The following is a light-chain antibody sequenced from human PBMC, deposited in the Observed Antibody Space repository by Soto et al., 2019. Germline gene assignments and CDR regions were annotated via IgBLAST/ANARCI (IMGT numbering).Light chain of an antibody. Sequence: QSVLTQPASVSGSPGQSITISCTGTSSDVGGYNYVSWYQQHPGKAPKLMIYDVSNRPSWVSNRFSGSKSGNTASLTISGLQAENEADYYCSSYTSSGTIFGTWTKVTVL. CDR1: SSDVGGYNY. CDR2: DVS. J-gene: IGLJ1*01. CDR3: SSYTSSGTI. V-gene: IGLV2-14*01.